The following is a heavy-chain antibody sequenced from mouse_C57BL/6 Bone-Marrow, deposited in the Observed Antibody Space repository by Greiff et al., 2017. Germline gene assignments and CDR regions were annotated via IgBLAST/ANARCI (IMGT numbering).Heavy chain of an antibody. J-gene: IGHJ4*01. CDR3: ARDDDYFYYYAMDD. Sequence: EVMLVESGGGLVKPGGSLKLSCAASGFTFSSYAMSWVRQTPEKRLEWVATISDGGSYTYYPDNVKGRVTISRDNAKNNLYLQMSHLKSEDTAMYYCARDDDYFYYYAMDDWGQGTSVTVSS. CDR1: GFTFSSYA. D-gene: IGHD2-3*01. V-gene: IGHV5-4*01. CDR2: ISDGGSYT.